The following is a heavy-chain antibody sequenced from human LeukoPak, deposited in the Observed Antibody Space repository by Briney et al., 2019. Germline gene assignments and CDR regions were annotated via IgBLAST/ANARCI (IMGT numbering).Heavy chain of an antibody. CDR3: ARVDAYYYYGMDV. Sequence: PSETLSLTCTVSGVSISSGDYYWSWIRQPPGKGLEWIGYIYYSGSTYYNPSLKSRVTISVDTSKNQFSLKLSSVTAADTAVYYCARVDAYYYYGMDVWGQGTTVTVSS. J-gene: IGHJ6*02. CDR1: GVSISSGDYY. V-gene: IGHV4-30-4*01. CDR2: IYYSGST. D-gene: IGHD3/OR15-3a*01.